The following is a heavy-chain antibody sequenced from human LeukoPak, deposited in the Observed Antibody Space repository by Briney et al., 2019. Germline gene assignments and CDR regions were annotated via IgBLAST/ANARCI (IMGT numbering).Heavy chain of an antibody. D-gene: IGHD2-15*01. CDR2: FDPEHGET. CDR1: GYTFTGYY. V-gene: IGHV1-24*01. CDR3: ATAIVVVAASTAAFDI. Sequence: ASVTVSCKASGYTFTGYYMHWVRQAPGQGLEWMGGFDPEHGETVYAQKFQGRVTMTEDTSTDTAYMELTSLRSEDTAVYYCATAIVVVAASTAAFDIWGQGTMVTVSS. J-gene: IGHJ3*02.